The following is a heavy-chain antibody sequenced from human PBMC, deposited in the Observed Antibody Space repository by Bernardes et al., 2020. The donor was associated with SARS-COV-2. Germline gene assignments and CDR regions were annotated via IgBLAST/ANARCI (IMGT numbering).Heavy chain of an antibody. CDR1: GFTVSDSY. CDR3: ARRRAGGWDLDY. J-gene: IGHJ4*02. Sequence: GGALRLSCAASGFTVSDSYMTWVRQAPGTGLEWVSVLYSGGSTYYADSVRGRFTISRDSSKNTLYLQMNSLRTEDTAIYYCARRRAGGWDLDYWGQGTLVTGS. V-gene: IGHV3-66*02. CDR2: LYSGGST. D-gene: IGHD6-19*01.